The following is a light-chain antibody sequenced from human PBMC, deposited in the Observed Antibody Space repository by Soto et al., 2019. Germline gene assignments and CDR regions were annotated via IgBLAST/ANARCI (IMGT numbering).Light chain of an antibody. CDR3: HQYDESFRT. CDR2: GTS. J-gene: IGKJ1*01. Sequence: EIVLTQSPGTLSLSPGERATLSCRASQSVNSNYLAWYQQKPGQSPRVLMYGTSNRATGIPDRFSGSGSGTDFTLTISRLEPEDFAVYYCHQYDESFRTFGQGTKVEIK. V-gene: IGKV3-20*01. CDR1: QSVNSNY.